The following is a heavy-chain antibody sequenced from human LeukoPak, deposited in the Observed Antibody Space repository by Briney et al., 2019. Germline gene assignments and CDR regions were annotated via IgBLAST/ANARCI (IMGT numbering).Heavy chain of an antibody. CDR1: GFTFSSYW. J-gene: IGHJ4*02. Sequence: QTGGSLRLSCAASGFTFSSYWMHWVRQAPGKGLVWVSRINSDGSSISYADSVKGRFTISRDNAKNTLYLQMNNLRAEDTAMYYCSVNTFGTWDYWGQGTLVSVSS. CDR3: SVNTFGTWDY. CDR2: INSDGSSI. V-gene: IGHV3-74*01. D-gene: IGHD3-10*02.